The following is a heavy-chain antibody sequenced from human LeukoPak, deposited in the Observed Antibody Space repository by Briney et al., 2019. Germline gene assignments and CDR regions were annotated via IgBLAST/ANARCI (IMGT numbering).Heavy chain of an antibody. CDR3: AITHYDVLTGYHKYMDF. Sequence: PSETLSLTCAVYGGSFSGYYGGWIRQPPGKGLEWLGEINHGGSTNSNPSLKSRVTMSVDTSKNHFSLKLSSVTAADTAVYYCAITHYDVLTGYHKYMDFWGKGTTVIISS. CDR1: GGSFSGYY. V-gene: IGHV4-34*01. CDR2: INHGGST. J-gene: IGHJ6*03. D-gene: IGHD3-9*01.